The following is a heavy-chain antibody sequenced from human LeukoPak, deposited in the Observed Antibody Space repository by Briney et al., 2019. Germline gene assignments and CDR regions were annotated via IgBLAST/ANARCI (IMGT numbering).Heavy chain of an antibody. CDR2: ISAYNGNT. J-gene: IGHJ4*02. Sequence: ASVKVSCKASGYTFTSYGISWVRQAPGQGLEWMGWISAYNGNTNYAQKLRGRVTMTTDTSTSTAYMELRSQRSDDTAVYYCARDRWFGEFYYFDYWGQGTLVTVSS. CDR1: GYTFTSYG. D-gene: IGHD3-10*01. V-gene: IGHV1-18*01. CDR3: ARDRWFGEFYYFDY.